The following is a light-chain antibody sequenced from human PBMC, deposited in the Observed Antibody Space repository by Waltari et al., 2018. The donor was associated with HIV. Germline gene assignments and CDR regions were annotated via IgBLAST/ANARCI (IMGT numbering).Light chain of an antibody. CDR2: GAS. Sequence: EIVMTQSPATLSVSPGERVTLSCRASQSISSNLAWYQQRPGQAPRLLIYGASTRATDIPARFSGSGSGTEFTLTISSLQAEDFAVYYCHQYGDWPPWTFGQGTKVEIK. CDR1: QSISSN. CDR3: HQYGDWPPWT. J-gene: IGKJ1*01. V-gene: IGKV3D-15*01.